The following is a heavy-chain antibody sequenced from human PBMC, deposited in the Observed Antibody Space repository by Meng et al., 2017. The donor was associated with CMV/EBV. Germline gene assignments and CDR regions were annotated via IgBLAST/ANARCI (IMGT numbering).Heavy chain of an antibody. Sequence: LTCTVAGGSISSYYWSWIRQPPGKGLEWIGYIYYSGSTNYNPSLKSRVTISVDTSKNQFSLKLSSVSAADTAVYYCAREFRGYAVDYWGQGTLVTVSS. D-gene: IGHD5-12*01. CDR3: AREFRGYAVDY. J-gene: IGHJ4*02. V-gene: IGHV4-59*01. CDR1: GGSISSYY. CDR2: IYYSGST.